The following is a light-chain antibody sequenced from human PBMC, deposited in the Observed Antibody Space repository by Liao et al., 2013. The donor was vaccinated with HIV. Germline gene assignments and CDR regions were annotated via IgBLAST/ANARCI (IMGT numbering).Light chain of an antibody. V-gene: IGLV3-1*01. CDR2: QDT. CDR1: KLGDEY. CDR3: QAWDSTTGDMV. J-gene: IGLJ2*01. Sequence: SYELTQPPSVSVSPGQTASITCSGDKLGDEYASWYQQKPGQSPVLVIYQDTRRPAGIPERFSGSNSGNTATLTISGTQAMDEADYYCQAWDSTTGDMVFGGGDQADRP.